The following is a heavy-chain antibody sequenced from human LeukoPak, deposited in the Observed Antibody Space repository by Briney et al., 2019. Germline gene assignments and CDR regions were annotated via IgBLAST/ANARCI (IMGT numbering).Heavy chain of an antibody. D-gene: IGHD3-22*01. J-gene: IGHJ4*02. CDR1: GYTFTSYG. V-gene: IGHV1-18*01. Sequence: GASVKVSCKASGYTFTSYGISWVRQAPGQGLEWMGWISAYNGNTNYAQKLQGRVTMTTDTSTSTACMELRSPRSDDTAVYYCARDRVFADYYDSSGYYDYWGQGTLVTVSS. CDR2: ISAYNGNT. CDR3: ARDRVFADYYDSSGYYDY.